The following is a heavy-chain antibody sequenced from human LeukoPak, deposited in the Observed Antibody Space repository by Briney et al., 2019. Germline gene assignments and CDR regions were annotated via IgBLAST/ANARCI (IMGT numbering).Heavy chain of an antibody. CDR3: ARSSYCDSSHFDF. D-gene: IGHD3-22*01. CDR2: IYYIGST. V-gene: IGHV4-61*01. J-gene: IGHJ4*02. CDR1: GGSVSSGSYY. Sequence: SETLSLTCTVSGGSVSSGSYYWSWIRQPPGKGLEWIGYIYYIGSTNYNPSLKSRVTISVDTSKTQFSLRLSSVTAADTAIYYCARSSYCDSSHFDFWGQGTLVTVSS.